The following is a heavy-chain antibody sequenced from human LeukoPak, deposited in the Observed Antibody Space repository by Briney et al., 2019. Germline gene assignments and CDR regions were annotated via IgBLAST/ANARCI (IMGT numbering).Heavy chain of an antibody. V-gene: IGHV1-45*03. D-gene: IGHD3-22*01. Sequence: SVKVSCKASGYTFTYRYLHWVRQAPRQALEWMGWIAPFNGNTNCAQKFQDRVTITRDRSMSTAYMELSSLRSEDTAMYYCAISRSGYSTFDYWGQGTLVTVSS. CDR1: GYTFTYRY. CDR3: AISRSGYSTFDY. CDR2: IAPFNGNT. J-gene: IGHJ4*02.